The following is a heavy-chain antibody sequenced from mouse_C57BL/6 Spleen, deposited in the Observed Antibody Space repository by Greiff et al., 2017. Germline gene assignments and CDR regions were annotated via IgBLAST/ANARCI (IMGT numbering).Heavy chain of an antibody. V-gene: IGHV14-2*01. CDR2: IDPEDGET. Sequence: EVKLMESGAELVKPGASVKLSCTASGFNIKDYYMHWVKQRPEQGLEWIGRIDPEDGETKYAPKFQGKATITADTSSNTAYLQLSSLTSEDTAVYYSARAPVVAYWYFDVWGTGTTVTVSS. D-gene: IGHD1-1*01. CDR3: ARAPVVAYWYFDV. J-gene: IGHJ1*03. CDR1: GFNIKDYY.